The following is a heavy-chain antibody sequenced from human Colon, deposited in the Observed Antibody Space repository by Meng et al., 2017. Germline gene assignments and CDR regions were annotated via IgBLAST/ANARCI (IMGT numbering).Heavy chain of an antibody. CDR1: GLTVSTNY. CDR3: ARDPGYGDPRDF. CDR2: IHSGGST. J-gene: IGHJ4*02. D-gene: IGHD4-17*01. V-gene: IGHV3-66*02. Sequence: QWVGAGGGLVQPGGSLRLSCAASGLTVSTNYMSWVSQAPGKGLEWLSIIHSGGSTYYADSVRGRFTISRDNSKNTVHLQMNSLRTEDTAVYYCARDPGYGDPRDFWGQGTLVTVSS.